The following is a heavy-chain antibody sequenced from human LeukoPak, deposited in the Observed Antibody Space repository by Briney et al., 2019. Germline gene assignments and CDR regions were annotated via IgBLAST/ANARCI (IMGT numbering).Heavy chain of an antibody. D-gene: IGHD6-13*01. CDR1: GFIFSSYA. CDR3: ARDGTAAGLYFDL. Sequence: GGSLRLSCAASGFIFSSYAMHWVRQAPGKGLEWVAYIRHDGSNEYYADPVKGRFTISRDNAKNSLYLQMSSLRAEDTAVYYCARDGTAAGLYFDLWGQGTLVTVSS. V-gene: IGHV3-30*02. CDR2: IRHDGSNE. J-gene: IGHJ4*01.